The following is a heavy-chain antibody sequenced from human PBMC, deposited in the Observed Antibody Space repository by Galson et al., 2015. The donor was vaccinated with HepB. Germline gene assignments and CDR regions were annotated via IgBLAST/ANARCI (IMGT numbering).Heavy chain of an antibody. J-gene: IGHJ6*02. Sequence: SVKVSCKASGYTFTSYDINWVRQATGQGLEWMGWMNPNSGNTGYAQKFQGRVTMTRNTSISTAYMELSSLRSEDTAVYYCARMTTGRAGAPRASTSYYSYDMDVSLPGTTVTASS. D-gene: IGHD6-19*01. V-gene: IGHV1-8*01. CDR2: MNPNSGNT. CDR3: ARMTTGRAGAPRASTSYYSYDMDV. CDR1: GYTFTSYD.